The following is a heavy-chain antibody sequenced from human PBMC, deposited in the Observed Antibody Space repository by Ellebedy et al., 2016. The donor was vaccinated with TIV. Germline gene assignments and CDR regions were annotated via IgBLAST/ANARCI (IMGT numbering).Heavy chain of an antibody. D-gene: IGHD3-10*01. V-gene: IGHV3-66*01. CDR3: AGWYYYGSNPAFDI. CDR2: IYADGRT. J-gene: IGHJ3*02. CDR1: GFPVGSNY. Sequence: GESLKTSCAASGFPVGSNYMNWGRQAPGKVLEWVSVIYADGRTFYADSMKGRFTISRDNSKNTLYLQMNSLGVEDTAVYYCAGWYYYGSNPAFDIWGQGTKVAVPS.